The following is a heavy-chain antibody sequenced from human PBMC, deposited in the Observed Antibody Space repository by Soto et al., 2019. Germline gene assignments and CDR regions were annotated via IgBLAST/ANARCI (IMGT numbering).Heavy chain of an antibody. D-gene: IGHD3-3*01. CDR2: INHSEST. J-gene: IGHJ6*02. Sequence: SETLSLTCAVYGGSFSGYNWSWIRQSPGKGLEWIGEINHSESTNYDPSLKSRVTISVDTSKNQFSLKLSSVTAADTAVYYCARDLQHYDFWSGYYEEAYYYYYGMDVWGQGTTVTVSS. V-gene: IGHV4-34*01. CDR1: GGSFSGYN. CDR3: ARDLQHYDFWSGYYEEAYYYYYGMDV.